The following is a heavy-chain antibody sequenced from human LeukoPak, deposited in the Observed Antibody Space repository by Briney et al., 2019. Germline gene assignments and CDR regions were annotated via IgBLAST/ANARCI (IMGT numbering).Heavy chain of an antibody. CDR3: ARDRGYSTFDY. CDR1: AFTFSNYW. V-gene: IGHV3-7*01. Sequence: GGSLRLSCAASAFTFSNYWMSWVRQAPGKGLEWVANITEDGGEINYVDSVKGRFTISRDNAKNSLYLQMNSLRVDDTAVYYCARDRGYSTFDYWGQGTLVTVSS. D-gene: IGHD3-10*01. CDR2: ITEDGGEI. J-gene: IGHJ4*02.